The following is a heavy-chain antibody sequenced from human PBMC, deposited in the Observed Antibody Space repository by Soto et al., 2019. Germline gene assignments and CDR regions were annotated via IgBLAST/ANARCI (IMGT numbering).Heavy chain of an antibody. Sequence: QVQLVESGGGVVQPGRSLRLSCAASGFTFSSYGMHWVRQAPGKGLEWVAVISYDGSNKYYADSVKGRFTISRDNSKNTLYLQMNSLRAEDTAVYYCAKEGITLRDYYGMDVWGQGTTVTVSS. D-gene: IGHD3-3*01. CDR1: GFTFSSYG. CDR2: ISYDGSNK. CDR3: AKEGITLRDYYGMDV. J-gene: IGHJ6*02. V-gene: IGHV3-30*18.